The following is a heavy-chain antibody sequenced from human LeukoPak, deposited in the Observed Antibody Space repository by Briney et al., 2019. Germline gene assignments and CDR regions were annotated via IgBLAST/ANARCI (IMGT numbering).Heavy chain of an antibody. CDR1: GGSISTYF. CDR2: IYHRGNT. Sequence: SETLSLTCTVSGGSISTYFWRWIRQPAGKGLAGIGYIYHRGNTNYNPPLQGRDSISVDTSKNQFSPKLPSVTAADTAVYYCARLARDAYNYDACDIGGQGTMVTVSS. D-gene: IGHD5-24*01. V-gene: IGHV4-59*08. CDR3: ARLARDAYNYDACDI. J-gene: IGHJ3*02.